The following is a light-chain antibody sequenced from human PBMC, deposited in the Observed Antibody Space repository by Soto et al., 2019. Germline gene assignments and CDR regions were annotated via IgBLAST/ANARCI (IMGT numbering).Light chain of an antibody. V-gene: IGLV1-44*01. J-gene: IGLJ2*01. CDR3: AAWDDSLNGLV. Sequence: QSVLTQPPSGSGTPGQRVTISCSGSSSNIGSNTVNWYQQLPGTAPKLLIYSNNQRPSGVPDRFSGSKSGTSASLAISGLQSEDEADYYCAAWDDSLNGLVFGGGIKLTVL. CDR1: SSNIGSNT. CDR2: SNN.